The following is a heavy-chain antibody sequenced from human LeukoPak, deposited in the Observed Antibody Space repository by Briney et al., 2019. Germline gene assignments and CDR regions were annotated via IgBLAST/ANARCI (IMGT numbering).Heavy chain of an antibody. CDR1: GGSFSGYY. D-gene: IGHD1-14*01. CDR2: INHSGST. V-gene: IGHV4-34*01. Sequence: SETLSLTCAVYGGSFSGYYWSWIRQPPGKGLEWIGEINHSGSTNYNPSLKSRVTISVDTSKNQFSLKLSSVTAADTAVYYCARVRKNWFDPWGQGTLVTVSS. J-gene: IGHJ5*02. CDR3: ARVRKNWFDP.